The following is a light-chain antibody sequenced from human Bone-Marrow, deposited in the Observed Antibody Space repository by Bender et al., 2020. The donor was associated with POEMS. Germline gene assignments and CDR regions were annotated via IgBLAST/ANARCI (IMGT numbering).Light chain of an antibody. J-gene: IGLJ1*01. CDR3: QAWDSSTDYV. V-gene: IGLV3-1*01. CDR1: KLGDTY. CDR2: EDS. Sequence: SYELTQPPSVSVSPGQTASITCSGDKLGDTYACWYQQKAGQSPVLVIYEDSKRPSGVRGRFSGSNSGNTATLTISGTQTMDEADYYCQAWDSSTDYVFGTGTKVTVL.